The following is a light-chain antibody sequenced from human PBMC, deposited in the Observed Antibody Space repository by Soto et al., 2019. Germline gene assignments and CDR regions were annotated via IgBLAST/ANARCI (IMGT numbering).Light chain of an antibody. V-gene: IGKV3D-20*02. CDR1: QSVGSGY. CDR3: QQRDNWPLT. Sequence: EIVLTQSPGTLSLSPGERATLSCRASQSVGSGYLAWYQQKPGQAPRLLIYGASNRATGIPDRFSGSGSGTDFTLTISSLESEDFAVYYCQQRDNWPLTFGGGTKVEMK. CDR2: GAS. J-gene: IGKJ4*01.